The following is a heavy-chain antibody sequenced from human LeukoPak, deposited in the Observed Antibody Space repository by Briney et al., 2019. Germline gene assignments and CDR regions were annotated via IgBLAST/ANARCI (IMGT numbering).Heavy chain of an antibody. D-gene: IGHD6-13*01. CDR2: INPNSGGT. CDR3: ARALSRRSSWHDSYYYYYMDV. V-gene: IGHV1-2*02. Sequence: ASVKVSCKASGYTFTGYYMHWVRQAPGQGLEWMGWINPNSGGTNYAQKFQGRVTMTRDTSISTAYMELSRLRSDDTAVYYCARALSRRSSWHDSYYYYYMDVWGKGTTVTISS. CDR1: GYTFTGYY. J-gene: IGHJ6*03.